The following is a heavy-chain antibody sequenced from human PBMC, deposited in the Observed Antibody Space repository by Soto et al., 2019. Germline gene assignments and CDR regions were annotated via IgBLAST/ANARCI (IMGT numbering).Heavy chain of an antibody. J-gene: IGHJ5*02. V-gene: IGHV4-59*01. Sequence: PSETLSLTCTVSGGSISSYYWSWIRQPPGKGLEWIGYIYYSGSTNYNPSLKSRVTISVDTSISTAYMELSSLRSEDTAVYYCARLKQDYAVAWGQGTLVTVSS. D-gene: IGHD3-16*01. CDR1: GGSISSYY. CDR2: IYYSGST. CDR3: ARLKQDYAVA.